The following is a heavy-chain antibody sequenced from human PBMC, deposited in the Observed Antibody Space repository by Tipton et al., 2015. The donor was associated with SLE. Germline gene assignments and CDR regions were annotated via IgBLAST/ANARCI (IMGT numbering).Heavy chain of an antibody. D-gene: IGHD3-22*01. CDR2: IRGDGSAT. Sequence: GSLRLSCAASGFTFSSYAMSWVRQAPGKGLEWVSAIRGDGSATFYADSVKGRFTISRDNSKDTLYLQMNSLRAEDTAVYYCARRHFDTSGYYRGAFDIWGQGKMVTVSS. CDR1: GFTFSSYA. J-gene: IGHJ3*02. CDR3: ARRHFDTSGYYRGAFDI. V-gene: IGHV3-23*01.